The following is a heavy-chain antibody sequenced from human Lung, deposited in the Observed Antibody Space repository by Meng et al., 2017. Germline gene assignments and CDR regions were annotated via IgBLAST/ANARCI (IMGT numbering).Heavy chain of an antibody. J-gene: IGHJ2*01. CDR2: IYSGGST. CDR3: ARGQKRYFDL. V-gene: IGHV4-30-4*01. CDR1: GGSISSSNYY. Sequence: QGQLQESGPGLVNPSQTLSLTCTVSGGSISSSNYYWSVIRQPPGKGLGWSGHIYSGGSTYYNPSLKSRITISVDTSKNQFPLKLSSVAAADTAVYYCARGQKRYFDLWGRGTLVTVSS.